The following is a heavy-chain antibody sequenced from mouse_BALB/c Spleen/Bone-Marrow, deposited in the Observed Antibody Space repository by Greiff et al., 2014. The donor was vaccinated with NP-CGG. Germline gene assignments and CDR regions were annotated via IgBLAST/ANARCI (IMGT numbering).Heavy chain of an antibody. CDR2: IDPANDNT. CDR3: ALYYYVYYFDS. Sequence: DVKLQESGAELVKPGASVKLSCTASGFNIKDTYMHWVKQRPEQGLEWIGRIDPANDNTKYDPKFQGKATITADTSSNTAYLQLGSLTSEDTAVYYCALYYYVYYFDSWGQGTTLTVSS. J-gene: IGHJ2*01. D-gene: IGHD1-1*01. V-gene: IGHV14-3*02. CDR1: GFNIKDTY.